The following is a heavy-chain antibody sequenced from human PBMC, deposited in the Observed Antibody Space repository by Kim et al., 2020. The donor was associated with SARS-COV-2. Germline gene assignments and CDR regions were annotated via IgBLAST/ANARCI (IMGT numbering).Heavy chain of an antibody. V-gene: IGHV3-23*01. CDR3: AKDAPSQVDYWLAYSSSWYSPPPHNWFDP. CDR2: ISGSGGST. D-gene: IGHD6-13*01. Sequence: GGSLRLSCAASGFTFSSYAMSWVRQAPGKGLEWVSAISGSGGSTYYADSVKGRFTISRDNSKNTLYLQMNSLRAEDTAVYYCAKDAPSQVDYWLAYSSSWYSPPPHNWFDPWGQGTLVTVSS. J-gene: IGHJ5*02. CDR1: GFTFSSYA.